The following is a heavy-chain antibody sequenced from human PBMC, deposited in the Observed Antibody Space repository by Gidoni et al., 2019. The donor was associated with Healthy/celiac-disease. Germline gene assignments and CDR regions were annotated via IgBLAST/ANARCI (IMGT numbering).Heavy chain of an antibody. J-gene: IGHJ6*02. CDR1: GFTFSSYR. CDR2: LSSSSSYI. Sequence: EVQLVESGGGLVKPGGSLRLSCAPSGFTFSSYRMNWARQAPGKGLEWVSSLSSSSSYIYSADSVKGRFTISRDNAKNSLYLQMNSLRAEDTAVYYCARYAQGYCSGGSCYDYYYYGMDVWGQGTTVTVSS. V-gene: IGHV3-21*01. CDR3: ARYAQGYCSGGSCYDYYYYGMDV. D-gene: IGHD2-15*01.